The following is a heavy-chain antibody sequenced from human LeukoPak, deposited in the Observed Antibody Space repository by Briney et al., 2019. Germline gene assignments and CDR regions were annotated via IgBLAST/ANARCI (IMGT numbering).Heavy chain of an antibody. CDR2: ISSTGGTA. CDR3: AKNGDRGAYCSGGSCYPYYYYNMDV. D-gene: IGHD2-15*01. J-gene: IGHJ6*03. V-gene: IGHV3-23*01. CDR1: GFTFSSFG. Sequence: PGGSLRLSCAASGFTFSSFGMSWVRQAPGKGLEWVSAISSTGGTAYYADSVKGRFIISRDNSKNTLYLQMNSLRAEDTAIYYCAKNGDRGAYCSGGSCYPYYYYNMDVWGKGTTVTISS.